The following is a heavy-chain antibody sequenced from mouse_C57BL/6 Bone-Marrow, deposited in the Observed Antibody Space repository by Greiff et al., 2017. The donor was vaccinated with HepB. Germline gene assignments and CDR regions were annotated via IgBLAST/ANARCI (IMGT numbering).Heavy chain of an antibody. CDR2: IDPETGGT. CDR1: GYTFTDYE. J-gene: IGHJ3*01. V-gene: IGHV1-15*01. Sequence: QVQLQQSGAELVRPGASVTLSCKASGYTFTDYEMHWVKQTPVHGLEWIGAIDPETGGTAYNQKFKGKAILTADKSSSTAYMELRSLTSEDSAVYYCTRWSTTGFAYWGQGTLVTVAA. CDR3: TRWSTTGFAY. D-gene: IGHD2-12*01.